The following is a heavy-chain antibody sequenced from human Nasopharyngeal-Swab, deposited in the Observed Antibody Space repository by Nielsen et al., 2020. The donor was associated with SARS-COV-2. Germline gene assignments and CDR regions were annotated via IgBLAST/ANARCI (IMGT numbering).Heavy chain of an antibody. V-gene: IGHV4-34*09. CDR1: GGSFSDYY. J-gene: IGHJ2*01. D-gene: IGHD5-12*01. Sequence: LRLSCAVYGGSFSDYYWSWIRQPPGKGLEWIGYIYYSGSTYYNPSLKSRVTISVDTSKNQFSLKLSSVTAADTAVYYCARLIVATSWYFDLWGRGTLVTVSS. CDR2: IYYSGST. CDR3: ARLIVATSWYFDL.